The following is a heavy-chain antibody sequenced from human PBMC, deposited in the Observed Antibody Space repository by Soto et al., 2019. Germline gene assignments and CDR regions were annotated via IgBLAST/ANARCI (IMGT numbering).Heavy chain of an antibody. CDR3: ARGVWVVVAATVSNYFDY. CDR2: INHSGST. V-gene: IGHV4-34*01. J-gene: IGHJ4*02. Sequence: QVQLQQWGAGLLKPSETLSLTCAVYGGSFSGYYWSWIRQPPGKGLEWIGEINHSGSTNYNPSLKSRVTISVDTSKNQFSLKLSSVTAADTAVYYCARGVWVVVAATVSNYFDYWGQGTLVTVSS. D-gene: IGHD2-15*01. CDR1: GGSFSGYY.